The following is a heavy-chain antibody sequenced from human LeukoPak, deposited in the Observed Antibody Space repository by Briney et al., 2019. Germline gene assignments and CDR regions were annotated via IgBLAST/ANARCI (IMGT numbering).Heavy chain of an antibody. CDR1: GGSISSGDYY. V-gene: IGHV4-61*02. CDR2: IYTSGST. Sequence: SETLSLTCTVSGGSISSGDYYWSWIRQPAGKGLEGIGRIYTSGSTNYNPSLKSRVTISVDTSKNQFSLKLSAVTAADTAVYYCARQLGPYYYDSSGYPDYWGQGTLVTVSS. CDR3: ARQLGPYYYDSSGYPDY. J-gene: IGHJ4*02. D-gene: IGHD3-22*01.